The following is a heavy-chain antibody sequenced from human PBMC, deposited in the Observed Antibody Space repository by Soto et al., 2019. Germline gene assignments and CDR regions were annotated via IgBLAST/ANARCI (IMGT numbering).Heavy chain of an antibody. CDR2: IIPIFGTA. CDR1: RGTFSSYA. V-gene: IGHV1-69*01. Sequence: QVQLVQSGAEVKKPGSSVKVSCKASRGTFSSYAISWVRQAPGQGLEWMGGIIPIFGTANYAQKFQGRVTITADESTSTAYMELSSLRSEDTAVYYCAREGDLGYCSSTSCPPDYYGMDVWGQGTTVTVSS. CDR3: AREGDLGYCSSTSCPPDYYGMDV. J-gene: IGHJ6*02. D-gene: IGHD2-2*01.